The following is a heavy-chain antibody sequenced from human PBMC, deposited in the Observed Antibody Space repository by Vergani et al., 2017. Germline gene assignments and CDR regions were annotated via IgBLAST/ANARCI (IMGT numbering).Heavy chain of an antibody. J-gene: IGHJ6*02. V-gene: IGHV4-39*07. CDR1: GGSISSSSYY. CDR2: SNHSGST. Sequence: QLQLQESGPGLVKPSETLSLPCTVSGGSISSSSYYWSWIRQPPGKGLELIGESNHSGSTNYNPSLKSRVTISVDTPKNQFARKLSSVTAADTAVYYGARLARPYYGYGMDVWGQGTTVTVSS. CDR3: ARLARPYYGYGMDV.